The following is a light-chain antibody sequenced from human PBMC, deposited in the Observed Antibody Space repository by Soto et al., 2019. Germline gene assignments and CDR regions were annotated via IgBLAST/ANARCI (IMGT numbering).Light chain of an antibody. J-gene: IGLJ3*02. CDR1: SSDVGGSKV. V-gene: IGLV2-23*01. CDR2: EDT. CDR3: CSYASSATWV. Sequence: QSVLTPPASVSGSPGQSITISCTGPSSDVGGSKVVSWYQHHPGKAPKLIIYEDTKRPSGVSTRFSGSKSGNTASLTISGRQAEDEADYYCCSYASSATWVFGGGTKLTVL.